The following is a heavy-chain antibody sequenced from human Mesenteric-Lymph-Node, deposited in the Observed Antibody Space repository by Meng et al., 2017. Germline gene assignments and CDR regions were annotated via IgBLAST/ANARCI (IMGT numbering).Heavy chain of an antibody. CDR3: VSQGMTSYSWGY. Sequence: QVRRQGSGPGLVKPSGTLSLTCAVSSGSISSSNWWSWVRQPPGKGLEWIGEISQSGTTYYNPSLKSRVTITGDWSKNQFSLKLNSVTAADTALYYCVSQGMTSYSWGYWGQGTLVTVSS. CDR1: SGSISSSNW. D-gene: IGHD3-9*01. V-gene: IGHV4-4*02. J-gene: IGHJ4*02. CDR2: ISQSGTT.